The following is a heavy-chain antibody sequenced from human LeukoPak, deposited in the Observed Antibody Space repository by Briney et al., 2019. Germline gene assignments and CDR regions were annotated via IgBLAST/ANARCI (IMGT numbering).Heavy chain of an antibody. CDR2: IYNSGST. V-gene: IGHV4-31*03. CDR1: GGSISSGGYY. Sequence: PSQTLSLTCTVSGGSISSGGYYWSWIRQHPGKGLEWIGYIYNSGSTYYNPSLKSRVTISVDTSKNLFSLKLSSVTAADTAVYYCAMFSSSWINAFDIWGQGTMVTVSS. D-gene: IGHD6-13*01. CDR3: AMFSSSWINAFDI. J-gene: IGHJ3*02.